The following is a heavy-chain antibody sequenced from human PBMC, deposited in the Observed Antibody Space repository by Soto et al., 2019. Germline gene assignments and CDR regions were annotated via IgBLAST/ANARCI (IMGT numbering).Heavy chain of an antibody. CDR2: IYYSGST. J-gene: IGHJ6*02. Sequence: SETLSLTFTVSGGSISSSSYYWGWIRQPPGKGLEWIGSIYYSGSTYCNPSLKSRVTISVDTSKNQFSLKLSSVTAADTAVYYCARRASSSWYLSYGMDVWGQGTTVTVSS. D-gene: IGHD6-13*01. V-gene: IGHV4-39*01. CDR3: ARRASSSWYLSYGMDV. CDR1: GGSISSSSYY.